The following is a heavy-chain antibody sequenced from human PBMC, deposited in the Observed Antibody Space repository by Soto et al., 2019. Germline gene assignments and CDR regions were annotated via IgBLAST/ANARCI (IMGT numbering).Heavy chain of an antibody. J-gene: IGHJ4*02. CDR1: GFTFSAYY. CDR2: ISSSGDTG. V-gene: IGHV3-11*01. CDR3: ARDRGAVVGQYFDY. Sequence: QVQLVESGGGLVKPGGSLRLSCAASGFTFSAYYMSWIRQAPGKGLGWISYISSSGDTGNYADSVKGRFTVSRDNAKNSLYLQMNSLRAEDTAVYYCARDRGAVVGQYFDYWGQGTLVTVSS. D-gene: IGHD6-19*01.